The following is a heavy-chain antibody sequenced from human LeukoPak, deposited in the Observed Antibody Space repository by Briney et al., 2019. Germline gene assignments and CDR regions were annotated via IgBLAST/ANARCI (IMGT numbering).Heavy chain of an antibody. CDR2: ISGSGGST. CDR3: AKRPRSLYSSSPFDY. J-gene: IGHJ4*02. Sequence: GGSLRLSCAASGFTFSSYAMSWVRQAPGKGLEWVSAISGSGGSTYYADSVKGRFTISRDNSKNTLYLQMNSLRAEDTAVYYCAKRPRSLYSSSPFDYWGQGTLVTVSS. V-gene: IGHV3-23*01. D-gene: IGHD6-6*01. CDR1: GFTFSSYA.